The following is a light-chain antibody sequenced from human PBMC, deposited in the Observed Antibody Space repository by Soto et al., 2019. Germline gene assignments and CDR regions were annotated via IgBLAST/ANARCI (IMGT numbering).Light chain of an antibody. Sequence: IRMAPSPSSLSASLGGRVTITCPASQSISSYLNWYQQKPGKAPKLLIYAASSLQSGVPSRFSGSGSGTDFTLTISSLQPEDFATYYCQQSYSTTPWTFGQGTKVDI. CDR3: QQSYSTTPWT. CDR2: AAS. CDR1: QSISSY. J-gene: IGKJ1*01. V-gene: IGKV1-39*01.